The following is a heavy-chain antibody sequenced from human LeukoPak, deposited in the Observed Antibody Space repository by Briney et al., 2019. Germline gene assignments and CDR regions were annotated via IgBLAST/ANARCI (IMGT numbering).Heavy chain of an antibody. V-gene: IGHV1-46*01. CDR3: ARDRRDGYLFDY. D-gene: IGHD5-24*01. CDR2: INPSGGST. J-gene: IGHJ4*02. CDR1: GYSFTSYY. Sequence: ASVNVSCKASGYSFTSYYMHWVRQAPGQGLEWMGIINPSGGSTSYAQKFQGRVTMTRDTSTSTVYMELSSLRSEDTAVYYCARDRRDGYLFDYWGQGTLVTVSS.